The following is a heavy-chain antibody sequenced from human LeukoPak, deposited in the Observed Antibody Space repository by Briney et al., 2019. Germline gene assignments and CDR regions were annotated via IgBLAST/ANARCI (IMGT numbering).Heavy chain of an antibody. CDR2: INPHSGGT. V-gene: IGHV1-2*02. Sequence: ASVKVSCKASGYTFSDYYLHWVRQAPGHGLEWMGWINPHSGGTHYAQKFQGRVTMTRDTSISTAYMELSSLRSDDTAVYFCVREIVATIRGAFDIWGQGTMVTVSS. CDR3: VREIVATIRGAFDI. D-gene: IGHD5-12*01. CDR1: GYTFSDYY. J-gene: IGHJ3*02.